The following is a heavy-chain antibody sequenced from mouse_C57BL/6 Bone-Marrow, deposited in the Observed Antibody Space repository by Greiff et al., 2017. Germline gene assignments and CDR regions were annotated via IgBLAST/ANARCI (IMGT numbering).Heavy chain of an antibody. J-gene: IGHJ3*01. CDR1: GYTFTDYY. V-gene: IGHV1-19*01. CDR2: INPYNGGT. Sequence: VQLQRSGPVLVKPGASVKMSCKASGYTFTDYYMNWVKQSHGKSLEWIGVINPYNGGTSYNQKFKGKATLTVDKSSSTAYMGLNSLTSEDSAVYYCARWDYYGSSPAYWGQGTLVTVSA. D-gene: IGHD1-1*01. CDR3: ARWDYYGSSPAY.